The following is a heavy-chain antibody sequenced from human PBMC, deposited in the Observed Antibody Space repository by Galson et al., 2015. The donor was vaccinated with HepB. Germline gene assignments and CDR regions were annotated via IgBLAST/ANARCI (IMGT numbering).Heavy chain of an antibody. J-gene: IGHJ4*02. CDR2: IKSKTDGGTT. D-gene: IGHD3-16*02. V-gene: IGHV3-15*07. CDR1: GFTFSNAW. CDR3: TTTLPYYDYVWGSYRHDY. Sequence: SLRLSCAASGFTFSNAWMNWVRQAPGKGLEWVGRIKSKTDGGTTDYAAPVKGRFTISRDDSKNTLYLQMNSLKTEDTAVYYCTTTLPYYDYVWGSYRHDYWGQGTLVTVSS.